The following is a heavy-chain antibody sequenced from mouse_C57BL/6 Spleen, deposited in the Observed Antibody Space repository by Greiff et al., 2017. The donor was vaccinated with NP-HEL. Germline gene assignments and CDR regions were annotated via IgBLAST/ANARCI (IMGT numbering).Heavy chain of an antibody. V-gene: IGHV5-17*01. CDR3: ARQGNYPAMDY. CDR1: GFTFSDYG. Sequence: EVKLMESGGGLVKPGGSLKLSCAASGFTFSDYGMHWVRQAPEQGLEWVAYISSGSSTIYYADTVKGRFTISRDNAKNTLFLQMTSLRSEDTATYYCARQGNYPAMDYWGQGTSVTVSS. CDR2: ISSGSSTI. J-gene: IGHJ4*01. D-gene: IGHD2-1*01.